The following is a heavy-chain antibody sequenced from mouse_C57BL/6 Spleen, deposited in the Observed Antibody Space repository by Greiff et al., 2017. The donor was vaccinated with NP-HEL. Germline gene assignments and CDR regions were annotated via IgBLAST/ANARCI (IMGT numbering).Heavy chain of an antibody. CDR3: AREGSSYGYFDV. Sequence: QVQLKQPGAELVRPGSSVKLSCKASGYTFTSYWMDWVKQRPGQGLEWIGNIYPSDSETHYNQKFKDKATLTVDKSSSTAYMQLSSLTSEDSAVYYCAREGSSYGYFDVWGTGTTVTVSS. CDR1: GYTFTSYW. J-gene: IGHJ1*03. V-gene: IGHV1-61*01. D-gene: IGHD1-1*01. CDR2: IYPSDSET.